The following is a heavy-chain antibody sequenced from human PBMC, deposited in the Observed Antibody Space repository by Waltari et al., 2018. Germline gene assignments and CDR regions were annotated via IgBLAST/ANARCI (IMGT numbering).Heavy chain of an antibody. J-gene: IGHJ4*02. V-gene: IGHV3-53*01. D-gene: IGHD3-10*01. Sequence: EVQLVASGGGLIQPGGSLRLSCSASGFTVTGKSMSWVRQAPGKGLECVSIIHSDGSTYYAESVKGRFTISRDTSQNTLYLQMNSLRVEDTAVYYCASRPSGGAALDYWGQGTLVTVSS. CDR1: GFTVTGKS. CDR3: ASRPSGGAALDY. CDR2: IHSDGST.